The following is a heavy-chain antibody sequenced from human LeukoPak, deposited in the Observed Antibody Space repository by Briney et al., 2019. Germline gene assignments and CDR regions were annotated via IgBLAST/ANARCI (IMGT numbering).Heavy chain of an antibody. CDR2: IYHSGST. CDR3: ARSLQRGYYYMDV. D-gene: IGHD1-1*01. Sequence: SETLSLTCTVSGYSISSGYYWGWIRQPPGKGLEWIGSIYHSGSTYYNPSLKSRVTISVDTSKNQFSLKLSSVTAADTAVYYCARSLQRGYYYMDVWGKGTTVTVSS. V-gene: IGHV4-38-2*02. J-gene: IGHJ6*03. CDR1: GYSISSGYY.